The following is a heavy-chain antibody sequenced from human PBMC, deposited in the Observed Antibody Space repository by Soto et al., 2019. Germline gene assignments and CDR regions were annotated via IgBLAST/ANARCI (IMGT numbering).Heavy chain of an antibody. Sequence: QMQLVQSGAEVKTPGSSVRVSCKASGGTLNHYAISWVRQAPGQGLEWMGGIVPMFGSANSAQKFQGRLSFTADKSTNTVYMELGSLRSEDTAVYYCARDFYDYTVHDKYYYYGMVLWGQGTTVTVSS. V-gene: IGHV1-69*06. J-gene: IGHJ6*02. CDR1: GGTLNHYA. D-gene: IGHD3-16*01. CDR2: IVPMFGSA. CDR3: ARDFYDYTVHDKYYYYGMVL.